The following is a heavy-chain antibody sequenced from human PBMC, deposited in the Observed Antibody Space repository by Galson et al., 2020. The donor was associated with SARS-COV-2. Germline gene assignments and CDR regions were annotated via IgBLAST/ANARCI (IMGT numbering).Heavy chain of an antibody. CDR3: ARDVLTPGKPCTNGVCRYYYYDGMDV. Sequence: ETSETLSLTCTVSGGSISSGGYYWSWIRQHPGKGLEWIGYIYYSGSTHYNPSLKSRVTISVDTSKNQFSLKLSSVTAADTAVYYCARDVLTPGKPCTNGVCRYYYYDGMDVWGQGTTVAVSS. CDR2: IYYSGST. D-gene: IGHD2-8*01. CDR1: GGSISSGGYY. V-gene: IGHV4-31*03. J-gene: IGHJ6*02.